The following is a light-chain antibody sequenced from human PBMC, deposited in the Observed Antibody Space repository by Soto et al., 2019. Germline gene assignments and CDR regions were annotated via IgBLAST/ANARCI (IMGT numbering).Light chain of an antibody. J-gene: IGLJ2*01. CDR3: TSWTTSTTMI. CDR2: DVN. Sequence: QSVLTQPASVSGSPGQSITISCTGTSSDIGAYNFVSWYQQHPDKAPKLMLYDVNIRPSGVSNRFSGSKSGNTASLTISGLQAEDEADYYCTSWTTSTTMIFGGGTKLT. V-gene: IGLV2-14*03. CDR1: SSDIGAYNF.